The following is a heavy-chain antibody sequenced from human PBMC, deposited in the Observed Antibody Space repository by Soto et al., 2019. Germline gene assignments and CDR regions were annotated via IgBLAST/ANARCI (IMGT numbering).Heavy chain of an antibody. D-gene: IGHD3-10*01. CDR2: IIPLFGTP. CDR3: ARDRYDYGSGNYYNRIDF. Sequence: QVQLVQSGAEVKKPGSSVKVSCKASGGIFSTYAISWLRQAPGQGLEWMGGIIPLFGTPNYAQRLQGRVTITADESTSTAYMELSRLRSEDTAVYYCARDRYDYGSGNYYNRIDFWGQGTLVTVSS. J-gene: IGHJ4*02. V-gene: IGHV1-69*01. CDR1: GGIFSTYA.